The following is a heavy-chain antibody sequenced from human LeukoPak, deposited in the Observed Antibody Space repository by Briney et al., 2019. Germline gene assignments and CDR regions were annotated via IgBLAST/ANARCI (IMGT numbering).Heavy chain of an antibody. CDR3: ARDLVAATPGAY. Sequence: PGGSLRLSCVASGFTFSSYWMHWVRQDPRKGLVWVSRINGDGRNINYADSVKGRFTISRDNAKDSLYLQMTSLRAEDTAVYYCARDLVAATPGAYWGQGTLVTVSS. J-gene: IGHJ4*02. CDR1: GFTFSSYW. V-gene: IGHV3-74*01. D-gene: IGHD2-15*01. CDR2: INGDGRNI.